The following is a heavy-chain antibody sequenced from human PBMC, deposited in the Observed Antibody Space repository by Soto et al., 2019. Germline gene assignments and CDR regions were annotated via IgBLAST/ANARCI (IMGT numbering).Heavy chain of an antibody. D-gene: IGHD2-21*02. CDR2: IYYSGST. Sequence: LSLTCTVSGGSISSGGYYWSWIRQHPGKGLEWIGYIYYSGSTYYNPSLKSRVTISVDTSKNQFSLKLSSVTAADTAVYYCARGGSLRGGNSAVFDYWGQGTLVTVSS. CDR1: GGSISSGGYY. J-gene: IGHJ4*02. CDR3: ARGGSLRGGNSAVFDY. V-gene: IGHV4-31*03.